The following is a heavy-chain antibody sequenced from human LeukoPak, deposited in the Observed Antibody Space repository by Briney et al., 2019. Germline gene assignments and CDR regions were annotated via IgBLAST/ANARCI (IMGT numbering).Heavy chain of an antibody. CDR2: INHSGST. D-gene: IGHD3-10*01. J-gene: IGHJ5*02. CDR1: GGSFSGYY. CDR3: ARGAYFYGSGINWFDP. Sequence: KPSETLSLTCAVYGGSFSGYYWSWIRQPPGKGLEWIGEINHSGSTNYNPSLKSRVTISVDTSKNHFSLKLSSVTAADTAVYYCARGAYFYGSGINWFDPWGQGTPITVSS. V-gene: IGHV4-34*01.